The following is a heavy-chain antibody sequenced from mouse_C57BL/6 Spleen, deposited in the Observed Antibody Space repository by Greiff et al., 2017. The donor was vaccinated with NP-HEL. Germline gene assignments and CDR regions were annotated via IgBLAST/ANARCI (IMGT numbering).Heavy chain of an antibody. CDR1: GYTFTDYE. J-gene: IGHJ3*01. Sequence: VQLQQSGAELVRPGASVTLSCKASGYTFTDYEMHWVKQTPVHGLEWIGAIDPETGGTAYNQKFKGKAILTADKSSSTAYMELRSLTSEDSAVYYGTRGGYYDYVLFAYWGQGTLVTVSA. V-gene: IGHV1-15*01. D-gene: IGHD2-4*01. CDR3: TRGGYYDYVLFAY. CDR2: IDPETGGT.